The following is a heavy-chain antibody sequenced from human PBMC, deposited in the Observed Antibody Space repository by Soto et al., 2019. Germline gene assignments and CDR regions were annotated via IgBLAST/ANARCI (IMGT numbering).Heavy chain of an antibody. CDR3: ARVWFGEWSYYYGMDV. V-gene: IGHV1-18*01. CDR1: GYTFTSYG. J-gene: IGHJ6*02. Sequence: QVQLVQSGAEVKKPGASVKVSCKASGYTFTSYGISWVRQAPGQGLEWMGWISAYNGNTNYAQKLQGRVTMTTDTSTSTAYMELRRLRSDDTAVYYCARVWFGEWSYYYGMDVWGQGTTVTVSS. CDR2: ISAYNGNT. D-gene: IGHD3-10*01.